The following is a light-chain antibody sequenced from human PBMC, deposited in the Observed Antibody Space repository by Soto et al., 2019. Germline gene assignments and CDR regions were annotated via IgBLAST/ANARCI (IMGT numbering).Light chain of an antibody. CDR2: EVS. V-gene: IGLV2-14*01. Sequence: SVLTQPASVSGSPGQSITISCTGTSSDVGGYNFVSWYQQHPGRAPKLLIYEVSRRPSGVSNRFSGSKSGDTASLTISGLQAEDEADYYCYSYRGSSTRVFGTGTKVTVL. CDR1: SSDVGGYNF. J-gene: IGLJ1*01. CDR3: YSYRGSSTRV.